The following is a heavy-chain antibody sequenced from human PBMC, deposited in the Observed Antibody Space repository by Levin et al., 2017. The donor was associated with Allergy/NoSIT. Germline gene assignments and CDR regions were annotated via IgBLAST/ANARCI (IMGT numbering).Heavy chain of an antibody. CDR1: GFTFSSYG. D-gene: IGHD5-12*01. V-gene: IGHV3-33*01. J-gene: IGHJ4*02. Sequence: GESLKISCAASGFTFSSYGMHWVRQAPGKGLEWVAVIWYDGSNKYYADSVKGRFTISRDNSKNMLYLQMNSLRAEDTAVYYCARDDRQGVATTHWGQGTLVTVSS. CDR3: ARDDRQGVATTH. CDR2: IWYDGSNK.